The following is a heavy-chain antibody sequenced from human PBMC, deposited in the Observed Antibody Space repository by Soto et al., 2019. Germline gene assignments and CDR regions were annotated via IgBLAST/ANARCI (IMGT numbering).Heavy chain of an antibody. J-gene: IGHJ6*03. CDR1: GFSFSDYY. CDR2: MSGSGGTL. D-gene: IGHD2-15*01. Sequence: QVQLVESGGGLVKPGGSLTLSCAASGFSFSDYYMSWVRQAPGMGPSWISYMSGSGGTLYYADSVKGRFTMSRDNAKNSLSLHMNTLRAEDTAVYYCARENCRGGSCYSFYYFYMDVWGKGTTVTVSS. V-gene: IGHV3-11*01. CDR3: ARENCRGGSCYSFYYFYMDV.